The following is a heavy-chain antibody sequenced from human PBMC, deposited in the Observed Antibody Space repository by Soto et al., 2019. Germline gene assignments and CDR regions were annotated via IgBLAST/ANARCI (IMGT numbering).Heavy chain of an antibody. V-gene: IGHV3-23*01. CDR3: AKDLVLATITYLDY. CDR1: GFTFSSYA. CDR2: ISGSGGST. J-gene: IGHJ4*02. D-gene: IGHD5-12*01. Sequence: EVQLLESGGGLVQPGGSLRLSCAASGFTFSSYAMSWVRQAPGKGLEWVSAISGSGGSTYYADSVKGRFTISRDNSKNTLYLPMNSLRAEDTAVYYCAKDLVLATITYLDYWGQGTLVTVSS.